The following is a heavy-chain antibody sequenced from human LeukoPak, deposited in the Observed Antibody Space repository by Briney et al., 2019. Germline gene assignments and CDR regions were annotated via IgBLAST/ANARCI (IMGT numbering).Heavy chain of an antibody. V-gene: IGHV1-69*02. CDR1: GGTFSSYT. D-gene: IGHD6-13*01. Sequence: SVKVSCKASGGTFSSYTISWVRQAPGQGLEWMGRIIPILGIANYAQKFQGRVTITADKSTSTAYMELSSLRSEDTAVYYCARAPVAAAYNRFDPWGQGTLVTVSS. CDR3: ARAPVAAAYNRFDP. J-gene: IGHJ5*02. CDR2: IIPILGIA.